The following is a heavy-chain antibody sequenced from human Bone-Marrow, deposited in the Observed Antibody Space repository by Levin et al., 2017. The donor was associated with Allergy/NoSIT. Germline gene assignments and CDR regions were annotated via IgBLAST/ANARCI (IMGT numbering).Heavy chain of an antibody. CDR3: VRWIHDWDYFDS. CDR2: IWADGKNK. D-gene: IGHD3-9*01. J-gene: IGHJ4*02. CDR1: GFSFSRYG. V-gene: IGHV3-33*01. Sequence: AGGSLRLSCAASGFSFSRYGMQWVRQAPGKGLDWVALIWADGKNKEYADSVKGRFTVSRDNSKKTLYLNMNSLRAEDTALYYCVRWIHDWDYFDSWGQGTLVTVSS.